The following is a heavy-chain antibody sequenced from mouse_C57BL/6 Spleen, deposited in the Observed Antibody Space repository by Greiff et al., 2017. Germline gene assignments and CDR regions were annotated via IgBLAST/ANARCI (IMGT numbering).Heavy chain of an antibody. Sequence: QVQLKQSGPELVKPGASVKISCKASGYAFSSSWMNWVKQRPGKGLEWIGRIYPGDGDTNYNGKFKGKATLTADKSSSTAYMQLSSLTSEDSAVYFCARWETAQAFDYWGQGTTLTVSS. V-gene: IGHV1-82*01. CDR2: IYPGDGDT. J-gene: IGHJ2*01. CDR3: ARWETAQAFDY. CDR1: GYAFSSSW. D-gene: IGHD3-2*02.